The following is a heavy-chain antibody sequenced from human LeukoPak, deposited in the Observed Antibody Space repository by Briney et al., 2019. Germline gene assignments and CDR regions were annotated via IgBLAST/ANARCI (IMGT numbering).Heavy chain of an antibody. CDR1: GYTFTSYG. Sequence: GASVTVSCTASGYTFTSYGISWVRQAPGQGLEWMGWISAYNGNTNYAQKLQGRVTMTTDTSTSTAYMELRSLRSDDTAVYYCARVGGWLWPTRYYYGMDVWGQGTTVTVSS. J-gene: IGHJ6*02. V-gene: IGHV1-18*01. CDR2: ISAYNGNT. D-gene: IGHD3-22*01. CDR3: ARVGGWLWPTRYYYGMDV.